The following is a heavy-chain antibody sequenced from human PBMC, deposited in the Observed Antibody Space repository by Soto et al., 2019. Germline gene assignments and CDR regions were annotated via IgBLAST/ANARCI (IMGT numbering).Heavy chain of an antibody. V-gene: IGHV4-39*01. J-gene: IGHJ6*02. D-gene: IGHD6-6*01. CDR2: IYYSGST. Sequence: SETLSLTCTVSGGSISSSSYYWGWIRQPPGKGLEWIGSIYYSGSTYYNPSLKSRVTISVDTSKNQFSLKLSSVTAADTAVYYCARNGGEIAARLCYYYYGMDVWGQGTTVT. CDR1: GGSISSSSYY. CDR3: ARNGGEIAARLCYYYYGMDV.